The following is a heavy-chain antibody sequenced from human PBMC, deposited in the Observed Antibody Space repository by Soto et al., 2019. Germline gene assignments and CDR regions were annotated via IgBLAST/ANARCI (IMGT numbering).Heavy chain of an antibody. Sequence: QVQLVQSGAEVKKPGASVKVSCKASGYTFTGYYMHWVRQAPGQGLEWMGWINPNSGGTNYAQKFQGTVTMTRDTSISTAYMELSRLRSDDTAVYYCARVPIYSSGWNWYFDLWGRGTLVTVSS. D-gene: IGHD6-19*01. CDR2: INPNSGGT. CDR3: ARVPIYSSGWNWYFDL. J-gene: IGHJ2*01. CDR1: GYTFTGYY. V-gene: IGHV1-2*02.